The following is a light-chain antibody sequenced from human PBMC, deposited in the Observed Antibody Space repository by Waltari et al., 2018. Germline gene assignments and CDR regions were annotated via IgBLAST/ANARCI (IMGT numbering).Light chain of an antibody. CDR3: QQSYNAPRT. V-gene: IGKV1-39*01. Sequence: IQMTQSPSSLSASAGDSVHIACRASQNINSYLNWYQQKPGQAPNLLISATSTLHSGVPARFSASGSGTDFTLTISSVQPEDFATYYCQQSYNAPRTFGLGTRVEVK. CDR2: ATS. J-gene: IGKJ1*01. CDR1: QNINSY.